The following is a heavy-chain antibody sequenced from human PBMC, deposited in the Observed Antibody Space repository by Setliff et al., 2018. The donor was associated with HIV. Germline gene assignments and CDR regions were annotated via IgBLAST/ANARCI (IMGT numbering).Heavy chain of an antibody. CDR3: ARDRWADSNYYFDS. Sequence: GGSLRLSCAASGYTFSSYGMNWVRQAPGKGLEWISYISNGGSAKYYTGSVEGRFTVSRDNAKNLLYLQMDSLKGEDTALYYCARDRWADSNYYFDSWGQGTLVTVSS. J-gene: IGHJ4*02. CDR2: ISNGGSAK. V-gene: IGHV3-48*04. D-gene: IGHD4-4*01. CDR1: GYTFSSYG.